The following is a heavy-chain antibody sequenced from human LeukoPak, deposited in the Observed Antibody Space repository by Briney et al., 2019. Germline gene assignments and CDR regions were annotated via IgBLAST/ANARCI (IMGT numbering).Heavy chain of an antibody. V-gene: IGHV3-53*01. CDR1: GVTVSSHY. CDR3: ASSGDPIQLRAYFDY. J-gene: IGHJ4*02. D-gene: IGHD5-18*01. Sequence: GGSLSLSCAASGVTVSSHYMSWVRQAPGKGLEWVADISSGGSTYYADPVKGRFTISRDNSKNTLYLQMNSLRAEDTSVYYCASSGDPIQLRAYFDYWGQGTLVTVSS. CDR2: ISSGGST.